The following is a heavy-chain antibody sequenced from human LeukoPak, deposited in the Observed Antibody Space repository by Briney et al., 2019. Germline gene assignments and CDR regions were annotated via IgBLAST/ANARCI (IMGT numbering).Heavy chain of an antibody. J-gene: IGHJ4*02. Sequence: PSETLSLTCTVSGGSISSGDYYWSWIRQPPGKGLEWIGYIYYSGSTYYNPSLKSRVTISVDTSKNQFSLKLSSVTAADTAVYYCARADYYGSGTGIDYWGQGTLVTVSS. CDR3: ARADYYGSGTGIDY. D-gene: IGHD3-10*01. CDR2: IYYSGST. CDR1: GGSISSGDYY. V-gene: IGHV4-30-4*01.